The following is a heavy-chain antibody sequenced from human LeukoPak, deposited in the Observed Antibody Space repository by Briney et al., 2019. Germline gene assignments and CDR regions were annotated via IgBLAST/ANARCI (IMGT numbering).Heavy chain of an antibody. D-gene: IGHD6-19*01. CDR2: IPYDGSNK. CDR1: GFTFSSYA. CDR3: ARGGVYSSGSYYLYYFDY. V-gene: IGHV3-30-3*01. Sequence: GGSLRLSCVAPGFTFSSYAMHWVRQAPGKGLEWVALIPYDGSNKYYADSVKGRFTISRDNSKNTLYLQMNSLRAEDTAVYYCARGGVYSSGSYYLYYFDYWGQGTLVTVSS. J-gene: IGHJ4*02.